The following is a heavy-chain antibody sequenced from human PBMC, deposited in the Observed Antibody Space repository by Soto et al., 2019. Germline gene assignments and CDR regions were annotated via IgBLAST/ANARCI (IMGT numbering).Heavy chain of an antibody. CDR2: INPDSGGT. J-gene: IGHJ4*02. CDR1: GYTFTGYY. D-gene: IGHD3-22*01. CDR3: ARGGAMIVVVPSDY. V-gene: IGHV1-2*02. Sequence: GASVKVSCKASGYTFTGYYMHWVRQAPGQGLEWMGWINPDSGGTNYAQKFQGRVTMTRDTSISTAYTELSRLRSDDTAVYYCARGGAMIVVVPSDYWGQGTLVTVSS.